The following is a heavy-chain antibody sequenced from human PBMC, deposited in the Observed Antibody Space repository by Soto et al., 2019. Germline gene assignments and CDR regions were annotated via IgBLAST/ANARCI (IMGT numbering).Heavy chain of an antibody. D-gene: IGHD6-13*01. CDR3: ARGRPGYSSSWYDY. Sequence: QVQLQQWGAGLLKPSETLSLTCAVYGGSFSGHYWSWIRQSPGKGLEWIGEINLGGSTNYNPSLKRRVTISVDTSKNQFSLKLSSVTAADTAVYYCARGRPGYSSSWYDYWGQGTLVTVSS. J-gene: IGHJ4*02. CDR1: GGSFSGHY. V-gene: IGHV4-34*01. CDR2: INLGGST.